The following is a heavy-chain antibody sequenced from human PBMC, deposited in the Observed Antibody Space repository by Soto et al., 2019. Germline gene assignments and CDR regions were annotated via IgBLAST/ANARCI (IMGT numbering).Heavy chain of an antibody. CDR3: RREEYDY. Sequence: PGGSLRLSCAASGFTFNTYTMSWVRQAPGRGLEWVASISRTSNYIYYVDSLKGRFTISRDNAKNSLYLQMNSLRAEDTAVYYCRREEYDYWGQGTLVTVSS. CDR2: ISRTSNYI. J-gene: IGHJ4*02. D-gene: IGHD1-26*01. V-gene: IGHV3-21*01. CDR1: GFTFNTYT.